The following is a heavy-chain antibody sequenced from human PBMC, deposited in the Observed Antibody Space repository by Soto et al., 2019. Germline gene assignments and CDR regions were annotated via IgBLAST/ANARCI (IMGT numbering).Heavy chain of an antibody. CDR3: ARGYCSSTTCYIWDNWFDP. CDR1: GGSISRYY. J-gene: IGHJ5*02. D-gene: IGHD2-2*01. V-gene: IGHV4-59*01. CDR2: IYYSGRT. Sequence: SETLSLTCTVSGGSISRYYWSWIRQPPGKGLEWIGYIYYSGRTNYNPSLKSRVTISVDTPKNQFSLKLSSVTAADTAVYYCARGYCSSTTCYIWDNWFDPWGQGTLVTVSP.